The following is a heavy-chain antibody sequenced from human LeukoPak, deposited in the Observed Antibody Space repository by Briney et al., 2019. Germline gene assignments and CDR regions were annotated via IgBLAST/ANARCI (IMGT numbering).Heavy chain of an antibody. CDR2: IIPIFGTA. V-gene: IGHV1-69*13. J-gene: IGHJ4*02. CDR3: ATLDIAMVRDDY. CDR1: GGTFSSYA. D-gene: IGHD5-18*01. Sequence: VASVKVSCKASGGTFSSYAISWVRQAPGQGLEWMGGIIPIFGTANYAQKFQGRVTITADESTSTAYMELSSLRSEDTAVYYCATLDIAMVRDDYWGQGTLVTVSS.